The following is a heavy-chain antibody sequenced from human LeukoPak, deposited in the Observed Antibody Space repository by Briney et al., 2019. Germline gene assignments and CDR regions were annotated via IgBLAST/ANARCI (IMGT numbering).Heavy chain of an antibody. CDR3: ARDVSPRYGVGATNDAFDI. CDR2: INHSGST. J-gene: IGHJ3*02. V-gene: IGHV4-34*01. CDR1: GGSFSGYY. D-gene: IGHD1-26*01. Sequence: SETLSLTCAVYGGSFSGYYWSWIRQPPGKGLEWIGEINHSGSTNYNPSLKSRVTISVDTSKNQFSLKLSSVTAADTAVYYCARDVSPRYGVGATNDAFDIWGQGTMVTVSS.